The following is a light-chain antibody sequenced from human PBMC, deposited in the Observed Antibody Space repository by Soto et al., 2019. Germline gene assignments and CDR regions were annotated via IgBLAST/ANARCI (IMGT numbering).Light chain of an antibody. J-gene: IGKJ1*01. CDR3: QQYDKWPTWT. Sequence: EMVLTQSPGTLSLSPGERATLSCRAIQSVSSSYLAWYQQKPGQAPRLLIYGASSRATGIPDRFSGSGSGTDFTLTISSLQSEDFAVYYCQQYDKWPTWTFGQGTKVDIK. CDR2: GAS. CDR1: QSVSSSY. V-gene: IGKV3-20*01.